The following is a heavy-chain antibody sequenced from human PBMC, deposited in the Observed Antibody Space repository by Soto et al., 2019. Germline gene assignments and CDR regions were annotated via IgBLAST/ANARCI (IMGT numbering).Heavy chain of an antibody. Sequence: PGGSLRLSCAASGFTFSNAWMNWVRQAPGKGLEWVSSISASAITTYNTDSVRGRFTISRDNSRNTVYLQMNSLRAEDTAVYFCAKPPGFNNVVPAYFDYWGGGTRVTVSS. CDR1: GFTFSNAW. D-gene: IGHD2-15*01. CDR3: AKPPGFNNVVPAYFDY. CDR2: ISASAITT. J-gene: IGHJ4*02. V-gene: IGHV3-23*01.